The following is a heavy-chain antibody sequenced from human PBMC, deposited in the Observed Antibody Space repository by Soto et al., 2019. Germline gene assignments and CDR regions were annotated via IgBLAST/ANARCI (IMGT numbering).Heavy chain of an antibody. D-gene: IGHD3-9*01. CDR2: IYSEAGTI. CDR3: ARDFDFDIDY. J-gene: IGHJ4*02. Sequence: QVQLVQSGAEVPKPGASVTVSCKTSGYIFNNFGITWVRQAPGRGLEWLEWIYSEAGTINIPQKFRGTLTTTTDTSTNTAFMELRGLTFDDSAVYFCARDFDFDIDYWGQGTRVTVS. CDR1: GYIFNNFG. V-gene: IGHV1-18*01.